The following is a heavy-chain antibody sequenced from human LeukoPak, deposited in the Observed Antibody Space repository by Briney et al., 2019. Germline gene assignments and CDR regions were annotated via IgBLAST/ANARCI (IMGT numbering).Heavy chain of an antibody. CDR1: GGSIRSYY. CDR2: IYYSGST. CDR3: ARDLGSGEAFDI. D-gene: IGHD7-27*01. J-gene: IGHJ3*02. Sequence: SETLSLTCTVSGGSIRSYYWSWIRQPPGKGLEWIGYIYYSGSTNYNPSLKSRVTISVDTSKNQFSLELSSVTAADTAVYYCARDLGSGEAFDIWGQGTMVTVSS. V-gene: IGHV4-59*01.